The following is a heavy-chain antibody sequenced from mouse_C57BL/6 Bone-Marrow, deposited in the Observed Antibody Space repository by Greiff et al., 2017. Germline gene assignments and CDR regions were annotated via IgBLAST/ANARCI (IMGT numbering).Heavy chain of an antibody. D-gene: IGHD2-4*01. CDR1: GFTFSDYY. V-gene: IGHV5-12*01. CDR3: ARHEGLRRAMDY. CDR2: ISNGGGST. Sequence: DVMLVESGGGLVQPGGSLKLSCAASGFTFSDYYMYWVRQTPEKRLEWVAYISNGGGSTYYPDTVKGRFTISRDNAKNTLYLQMSRLKSEDTAMYYCARHEGLRRAMDYWGQGTSVTVSS. J-gene: IGHJ4*01.